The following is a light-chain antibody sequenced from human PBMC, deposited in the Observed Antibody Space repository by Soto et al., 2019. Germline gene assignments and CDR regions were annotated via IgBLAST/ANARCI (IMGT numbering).Light chain of an antibody. V-gene: IGKV1-5*01. CDR3: EQYNSYSWT. Sequence: DIQMTQSPSTLSAYLGGRGTITYRASQTITRWMAWCQQKPGKAPKLLIYDASTLESGVPSRFSGSRSGTEFPLTICSLQPDAFATYYSEQYNSYSWTFGQGTKVDIK. J-gene: IGKJ1*01. CDR1: QTITRW. CDR2: DAS.